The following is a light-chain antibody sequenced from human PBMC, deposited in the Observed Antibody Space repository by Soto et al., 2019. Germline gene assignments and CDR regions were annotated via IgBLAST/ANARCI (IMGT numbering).Light chain of an antibody. CDR3: CSYAHTSRV. Sequence: QSVLTQPRSVSGSPGQSVTFSCTGTSGDIGAYNYDSWYQFHPGKAPKMIIYDVNKRPSGVPDRFSGSKSGNTASLTISWLQAEDEADYYCCSYAHTSRVFGGGTKLTVL. V-gene: IGLV2-11*01. CDR1: SGDIGAYNY. J-gene: IGLJ3*02. CDR2: DVN.